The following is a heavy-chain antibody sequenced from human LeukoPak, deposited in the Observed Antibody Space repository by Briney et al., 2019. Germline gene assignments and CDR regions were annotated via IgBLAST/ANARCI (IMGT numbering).Heavy chain of an antibody. CDR1: GFRFSDYY. CDR2: ISSPGSTT. CDR3: ASGIQPKLSWFFDL. V-gene: IGHV3-11*01. D-gene: IGHD5-18*01. Sequence: GGSLRLSCAASGFRFSDYYMSWIRQVPGKGLEWISYISSPGSTTYYVDSVKGRFTISRDTAKNSLFLQMNSLRADDTAVYYCASGIQPKLSWFFDLWGRGTLVSVSS. J-gene: IGHJ2*01.